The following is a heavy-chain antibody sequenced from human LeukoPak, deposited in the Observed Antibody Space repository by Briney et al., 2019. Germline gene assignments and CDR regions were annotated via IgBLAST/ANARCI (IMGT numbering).Heavy chain of an antibody. J-gene: IGHJ4*02. Sequence: SETLSLTCTVSGDSIGSGPYYWGWIRQPPGKGLEWIGNIYDGENTYYNPSLTSRATISIATSNTPFYLKLSSLTAADTAVYYCARRDDSSGYHKIFDYWGQATLATVPS. CDR1: GDSIGSGPYY. D-gene: IGHD3-22*01. CDR3: ARRDDSSGYHKIFDY. V-gene: IGHV4-39*01. CDR2: IYDGENT.